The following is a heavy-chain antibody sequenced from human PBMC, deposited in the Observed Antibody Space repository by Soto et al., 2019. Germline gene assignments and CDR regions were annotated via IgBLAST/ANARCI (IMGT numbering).Heavy chain of an antibody. J-gene: IGHJ5*02. CDR3: ANSIWGARGNWFDP. CDR1: GFTFSSYA. D-gene: IGHD7-27*01. V-gene: IGHV3-23*01. CDR2: ISGSGGST. Sequence: GGSLRLSCAASGFTFSSYAMSWVRQAPGKGLEWVSAISGSGGSTYYADSVKGRFTISRDNSKNTLCLQMNSLRAEDTAVYYCANSIWGARGNWFDPWGQGTLVTVSS.